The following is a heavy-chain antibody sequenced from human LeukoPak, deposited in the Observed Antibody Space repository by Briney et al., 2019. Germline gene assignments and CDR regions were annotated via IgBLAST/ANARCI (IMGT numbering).Heavy chain of an antibody. CDR2: FDPEDGET. D-gene: IGHD3-10*01. V-gene: IGHV1-24*01. CDR3: HGGPSKMVRERAFDY. Sequence: ASVKVSCKVSGYTLTELSMHWVRQAPGKGLEWKGGFDPEDGETIYAQKFQGRVTMTEDTSTDTAYMELSSLRSEDTAVYYCHGGPSKMVRERAFDYWGQGTLVTVSS. J-gene: IGHJ4*02. CDR1: GYTLTELS.